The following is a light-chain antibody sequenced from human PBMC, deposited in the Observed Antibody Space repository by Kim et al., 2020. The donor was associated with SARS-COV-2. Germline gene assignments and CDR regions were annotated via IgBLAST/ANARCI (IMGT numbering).Light chain of an antibody. CDR1: NIGSKS. J-gene: IGLJ2*01. Sequence: APGKTARIACGGNNIGSKSVHWYQQKPGRAPVLVVYDDSDRPSGIPERFSGSNSGNTASLTISRVEAGDEADYYCQVWDSSSDRVVFGGGTQLTVL. CDR2: DDS. V-gene: IGLV3-21*03. CDR3: QVWDSSSDRVV.